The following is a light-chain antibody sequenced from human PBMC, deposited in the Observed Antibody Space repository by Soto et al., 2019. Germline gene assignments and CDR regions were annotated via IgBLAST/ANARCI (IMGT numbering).Light chain of an antibody. Sequence: QSALTQPASVSGSPGQSITISCTGTISDFVIYNYVSWYQQHPGKAPKLMLYGVSNRPSGVSNRVSGCKSGNTASLTISGLQGEDEADYYCSSHTTSSALQVFGTGTKLTVL. J-gene: IGLJ1*01. V-gene: IGLV2-14*01. CDR3: SSHTTSSALQV. CDR1: ISDFVIYNY. CDR2: GVS.